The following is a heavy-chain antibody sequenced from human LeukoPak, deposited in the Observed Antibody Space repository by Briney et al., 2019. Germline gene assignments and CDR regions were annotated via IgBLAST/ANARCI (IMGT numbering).Heavy chain of an antibody. CDR1: GGSISSYY. CDR2: IYYSGST. D-gene: IGHD1-26*01. Sequence: PSETLSLTCTVSGGSISSYYWSWIRQPPGKGLEWIGYIYYSGSTNYNPSLKSRVTISVDTSKNQFSLKLNSVTPGDTAVYYCVRDFNTGGDYWGQGTLVTVSS. V-gene: IGHV4-59*12. CDR3: VRDFNTGGDY. J-gene: IGHJ4*02.